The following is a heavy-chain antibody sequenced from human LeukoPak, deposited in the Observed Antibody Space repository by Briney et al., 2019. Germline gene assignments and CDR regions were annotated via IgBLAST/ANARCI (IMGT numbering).Heavy chain of an antibody. Sequence: SSVKVSCKASGCTFTGYYMHWVRQAPGEGRDGMGWIKPNSGGTNYAQKFQGRLTMTRDTSISTAYMELSRLRSDATAVYYCASLLSTVTTIDYWGQGTLVTVSS. D-gene: IGHD4-17*01. CDR1: GCTFTGYY. J-gene: IGHJ4*02. CDR3: ASLLSTVTTIDY. V-gene: IGHV1-2*02. CDR2: IKPNSGGT.